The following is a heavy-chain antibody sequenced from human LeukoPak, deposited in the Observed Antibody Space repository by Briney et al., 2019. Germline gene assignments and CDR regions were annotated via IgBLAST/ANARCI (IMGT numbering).Heavy chain of an antibody. V-gene: IGHV4-39*07. D-gene: IGHD3-10*01. CDR2: IYYSGNT. Sequence: PSETLSLTCTVSGGSISFSTYYWGWIRQPPGKGLDWIGSIYYSGNTYYNPSLKSRVTILVDTSKNQFSLKLSSVTAADTAVYYCARGGYYGSGNDFRFDPWGQGTLVTVSS. CDR3: ARGGYYGSGNDFRFDP. CDR1: GGSISFSTYY. J-gene: IGHJ5*02.